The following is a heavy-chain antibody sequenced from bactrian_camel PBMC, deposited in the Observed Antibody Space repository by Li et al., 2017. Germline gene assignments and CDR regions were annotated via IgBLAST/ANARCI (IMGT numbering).Heavy chain of an antibody. CDR2: IRSDGRT. CDR1: GSSFDASD. D-gene: IGHD4*01. V-gene: IGHV3S60*01. CDR3: AAGDHYNEYVKKMGIRILVCLLT. J-gene: IGHJ4*01. Sequence: HVQLVESGGGSVQTGETLTLSCTASGSSFDASDMAWYRQAPGNECELVSSIRSDGRTTYADSVKGRFTISQGNTKNTLDLQMNSLKSEDTAVYYCAAGDHYNEYVKKMGIRILVCLLTGARGPRSPSP.